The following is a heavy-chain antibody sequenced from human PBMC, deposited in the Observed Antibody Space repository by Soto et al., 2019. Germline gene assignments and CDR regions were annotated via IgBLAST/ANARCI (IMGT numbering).Heavy chain of an antibody. CDR3: ARVHLIRTKGIEH. V-gene: IGHV3-23*01. CDR2: ISGSGDST. J-gene: IGHJ4*02. Sequence: PGGSLRLSCAASGFTFSTYAMNWVRQAPGKGLEWVSGISGSGDSTYYADSVKGRLTVSRDNSKNTLYLQMNSLRAEDTAVYYCARVHLIRTKGIEHWGQGTLVTVSS. D-gene: IGHD2-15*01. CDR1: GFTFSTYA.